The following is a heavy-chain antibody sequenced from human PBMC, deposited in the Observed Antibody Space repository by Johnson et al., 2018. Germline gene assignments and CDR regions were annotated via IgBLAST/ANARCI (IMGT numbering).Heavy chain of an antibody. CDR1: GFTFSSYW. CDR2: IKQDGSEK. D-gene: IGHD3-22*01. V-gene: IGHV3-7*01. Sequence: VQLGESGGGLVQPGGSLRLSCAASGFTFSSYWMSWVRQAPGKGLEWVANIKQDGSEKYYVDSVKGRFTISRDNAKNSLYLQMNSLRAEDTAVYYWASPRANYYDPWELYFDLWGLGTLVTVSS. J-gene: IGHJ2*01. CDR3: ASPRANYYDPWELYFDL.